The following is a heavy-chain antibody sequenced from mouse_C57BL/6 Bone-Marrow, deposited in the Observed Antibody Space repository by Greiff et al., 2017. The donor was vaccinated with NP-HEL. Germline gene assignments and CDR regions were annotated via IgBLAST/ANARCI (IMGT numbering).Heavy chain of an antibody. D-gene: IGHD1-1*01. CDR3: AREGDYYGAMDY. V-gene: IGHV1-18*01. CDR2: INPNNGGT. Sequence: DVKLQESGPELVKPGASVKIPCKASGYTFTDYNMDWVKQSHGKSLEWIGDINPNNGGTIYNQKFKGKATLTVDKSSSTAYMELRSLTSEDTAVYYCAREGDYYGAMDYWGQGTSVTVSS. CDR1: GYTFTDYN. J-gene: IGHJ4*01.